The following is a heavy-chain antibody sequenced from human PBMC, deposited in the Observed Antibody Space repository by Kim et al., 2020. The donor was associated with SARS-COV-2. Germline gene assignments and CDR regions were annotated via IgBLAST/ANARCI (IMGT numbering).Heavy chain of an antibody. CDR3: AMAGYGGNTGGWFDP. V-gene: IGHV1-69*01. Sequence: KYQGRVTITADESTSTAYMELSSLRSEDTAVYYCAMAGYGGNTGGWFDPWGQGTLVTVSS. J-gene: IGHJ5*02. D-gene: IGHD2-15*01.